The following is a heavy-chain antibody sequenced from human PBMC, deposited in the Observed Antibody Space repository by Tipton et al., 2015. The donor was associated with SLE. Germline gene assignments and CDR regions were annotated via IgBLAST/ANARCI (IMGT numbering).Heavy chain of an antibody. Sequence: GSLRLSCAASGFTFSSYAMYWVRQAPGKGLEYVSAISSNGGSTYYANSVKGRFTISRDNSKNTLYLQMGSLRAEDMAVYYCAREGDSSSWLGYYYYMDVWGKGTTVTISS. D-gene: IGHD6-13*01. CDR2: ISSNGGST. V-gene: IGHV3-64*01. CDR3: AREGDSSSWLGYYYYMDV. J-gene: IGHJ6*03. CDR1: GFTFSSYA.